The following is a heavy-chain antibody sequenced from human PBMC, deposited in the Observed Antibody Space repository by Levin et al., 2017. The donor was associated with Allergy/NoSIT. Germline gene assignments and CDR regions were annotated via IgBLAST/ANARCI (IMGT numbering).Heavy chain of an antibody. CDR1: GGSISSSSYY. Sequence: SETLSLTCTVSGGSISSSSYYWGWIRQPPGKGLEWIGSIYYSGSTYYNPSLKSRVTISVDTSKNQFSLKLSSVTAADTAVYYCARQPRRDIVVVPSWGRFDPWGQGTLVTVSS. CDR2: IYYSGST. V-gene: IGHV4-39*01. D-gene: IGHD2-2*01. J-gene: IGHJ5*02. CDR3: ARQPRRDIVVVPSWGRFDP.